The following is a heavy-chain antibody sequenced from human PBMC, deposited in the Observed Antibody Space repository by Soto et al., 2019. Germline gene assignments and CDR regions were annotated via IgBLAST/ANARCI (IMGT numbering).Heavy chain of an antibody. Sequence: QVLLLQSGAEVKKPGASVKVSCMASGYTFSGFYMHWVRQAPGQGLEWMGWINPNSGGTKYAEKFQGRVTMTRDTSISTAYVELSRLTSDDTAVYYCASAAVTGTAGLDFWGQGTLVTVSS. V-gene: IGHV1-2*02. J-gene: IGHJ4*02. D-gene: IGHD6-19*01. CDR1: GYTFSGFY. CDR3: ASAAVTGTAGLDF. CDR2: INPNSGGT.